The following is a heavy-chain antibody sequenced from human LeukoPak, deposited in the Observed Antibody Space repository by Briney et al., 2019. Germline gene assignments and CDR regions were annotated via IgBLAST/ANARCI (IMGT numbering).Heavy chain of an antibody. D-gene: IGHD2-8*02. CDR2: IIPLFGTA. CDR3: ARCPSTGNWFDP. CDR1: GDTFSSFA. J-gene: IGHJ5*02. V-gene: IGHV1-69*06. Sequence: ASVKVSCKASGDTFSSFAVSWVRQAPGQGLEWMGRIIPLFGTADYAQRYQGRVTISADNSLNTAYLELSSLTSEDTAVYYCARCPSTGNWFDPWGQGTLVTVSS.